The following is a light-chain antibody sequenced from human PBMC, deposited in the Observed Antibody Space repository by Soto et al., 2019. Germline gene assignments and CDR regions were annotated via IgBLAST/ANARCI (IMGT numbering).Light chain of an antibody. CDR2: AAS. Sequence: DIQLTQSPSSLSASVGDRVTITCRASQSISNHLNWYQQKPGKAPKLLIFAASSLQSGVPSRFSGSGSGTDFTLTISRLEPEDFAVYYCQQRRNWPLTFGGGTKVDI. J-gene: IGKJ4*01. CDR1: QSISNH. V-gene: IGKV1-39*01. CDR3: QQRRNWPLT.